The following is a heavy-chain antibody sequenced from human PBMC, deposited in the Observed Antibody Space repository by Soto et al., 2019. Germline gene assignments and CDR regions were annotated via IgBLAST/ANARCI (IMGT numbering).Heavy chain of an antibody. V-gene: IGHV4-39*01. CDR3: GRQAYCSGRSCYADVVDY. Sequence: LYLTCSVSGGSISSSSYHWGWIRQPPGKGLEWIGSIYHSGSTYYNPSLKSRVTISVDTSKNQFSLKLSSVTAADTAVYYCGRQAYCSGRSCYADVVDYWGQGTLVPVYS. CDR2: IYHSGST. D-gene: IGHD2-15*01. J-gene: IGHJ4*02. CDR1: GGSISSSSYH.